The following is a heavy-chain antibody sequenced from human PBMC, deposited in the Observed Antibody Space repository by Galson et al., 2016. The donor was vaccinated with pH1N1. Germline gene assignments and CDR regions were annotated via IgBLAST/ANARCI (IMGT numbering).Heavy chain of an antibody. Sequence: SVKVSCKASGYTFTRYGMHWVRQAPGQSLEWMGWISPGSTKTKYSQKFQGRVTVTRDSSATTAYMELSSLTFEDTAAYYCARDLMGGTYAADYWGQGTQVTVS. D-gene: IGHD1-26*01. J-gene: IGHJ4*02. V-gene: IGHV1-3*01. CDR2: ISPGSTKT. CDR1: GYTFTRYG. CDR3: ARDLMGGTYAADY.